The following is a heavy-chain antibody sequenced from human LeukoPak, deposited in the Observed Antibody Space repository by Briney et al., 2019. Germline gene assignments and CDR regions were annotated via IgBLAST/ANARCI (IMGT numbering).Heavy chain of an antibody. D-gene: IGHD6-25*01. CDR3: ARGYSSGLVVG. J-gene: IGHJ4*02. CDR2: INHSGST. V-gene: IGHV4-34*01. Sequence: PETLSLTCAVYGGSFSGYYGSWIRQPPGKGLEWIGEINHSGSTNYNPSLKSRVTISVDTSKNQCSLKLSSVTAADTAVYYCARGYSSGLVVGWGQGTLVTVSS. CDR1: GGSFSGYY.